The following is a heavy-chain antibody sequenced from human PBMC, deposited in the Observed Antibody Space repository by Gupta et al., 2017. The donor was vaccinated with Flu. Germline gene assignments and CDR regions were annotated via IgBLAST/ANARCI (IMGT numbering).Heavy chain of an antibody. Sequence: QVQPVDSVGCVFQPGRSLRLSCAASCSRFISHGIHWVRQAPGKGLEWVATTSYDGSKNHYADSVKGRFTISRDNAKNMLYLQRNSLRVEDTALYFCAKGSWTSGADWYCDYWGQGTLVTVSS. CDR3: AKGSWTSGADWYCDY. CDR2: TSYDGSKN. D-gene: IGHD3-9*01. J-gene: IGHJ4*02. V-gene: IGHV3-30*18. CDR1: CSRFISHG.